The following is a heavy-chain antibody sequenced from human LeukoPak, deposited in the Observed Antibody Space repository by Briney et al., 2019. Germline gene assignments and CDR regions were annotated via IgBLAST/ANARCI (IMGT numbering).Heavy chain of an antibody. Sequence: GGSLRPSCAASGFTFSSFGMHWVRQAPGKGLEWVAFVRYTGSSTYYVDSVKGRLTISRDNSKSTLYLQMNSLRPEDTAVYYCAKDGHNDWLYYFDYWGQGTLVTVSS. CDR3: AKDGHNDWLYYFDY. V-gene: IGHV3-30*02. D-gene: IGHD3-9*01. CDR1: GFTFSSFG. CDR2: VRYTGSST. J-gene: IGHJ4*02.